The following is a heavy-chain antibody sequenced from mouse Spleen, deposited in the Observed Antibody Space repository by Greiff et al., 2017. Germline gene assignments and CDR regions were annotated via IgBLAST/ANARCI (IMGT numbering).Heavy chain of an antibody. J-gene: IGHJ3*01. V-gene: IGHV2-4-1*01. D-gene: IGHD4-1*01. CDR3: ARGGNWDGAWFAY. CDR2: IWSDGST. Sequence: QVQLQQSGPGLVQPSQSLSITCTVSGFSLTNYAVHWVRQSPGKGLEWLGVIWSDGSTDYNAAFISRLSISKDNSKSQVFFKMNSLQADDTAIYYCARGGNWDGAWFAYWGQGTLVTVSA. CDR1: GFSLTNYA.